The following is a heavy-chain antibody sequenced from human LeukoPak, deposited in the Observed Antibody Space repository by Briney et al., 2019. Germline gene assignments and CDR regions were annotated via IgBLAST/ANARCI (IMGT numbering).Heavy chain of an antibody. CDR1: GFTFSSYG. CDR2: ISYDGSNK. Sequence: PGGSLRLSCAASGFTFSSYGMHWVRQAPGKGLEWVAVISYDGSNKYYADSVKDRFTISRDNSKNTLYLQMNSLRAEDTAVYYCAKDWRYCSGGSCYPDVWGQGTTVTVSS. D-gene: IGHD2-15*01. CDR3: AKDWRYCSGGSCYPDV. J-gene: IGHJ6*02. V-gene: IGHV3-30*18.